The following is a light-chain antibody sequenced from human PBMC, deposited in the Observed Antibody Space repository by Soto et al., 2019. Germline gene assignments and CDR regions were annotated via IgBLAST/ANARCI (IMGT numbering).Light chain of an antibody. CDR3: PKYNSAHLT. CDR1: LPISNY. Sequence: DIQMTHSPSSLSASVGDRVTITCRASLPISNYLAWYQQKPGKIPNLLIYAASTLQAGVPSRFSGSGSGTGLALTIISLQPEDVAADYCPKYNSAHLTVGGGTKVDIK. V-gene: IGKV1-27*01. J-gene: IGKJ4*01. CDR2: AAS.